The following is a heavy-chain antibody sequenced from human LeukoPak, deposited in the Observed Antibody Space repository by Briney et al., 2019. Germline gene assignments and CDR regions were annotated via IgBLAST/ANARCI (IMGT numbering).Heavy chain of an antibody. CDR3: AREDSSSWDP. CDR2: IYHSGST. D-gene: IGHD6-13*01. V-gene: IGHV4-39*07. Sequence: SETLSLTCTVSGGSISSSSYYWGWIRQPPGKGLEWIGEIYHSGSTNYNPSLKSRVTISVDKSKNQFSLKLSSVTAADTAVYYCAREDSSSWDPWGQGTLVTVSS. CDR1: GGSISSSSYY. J-gene: IGHJ5*02.